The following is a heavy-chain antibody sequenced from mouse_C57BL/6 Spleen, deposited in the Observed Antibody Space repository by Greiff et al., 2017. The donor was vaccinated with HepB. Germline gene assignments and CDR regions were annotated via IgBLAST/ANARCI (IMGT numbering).Heavy chain of an antibody. CDR3: ARGATVVALRPDY. V-gene: IGHV1-59*01. CDR1: GYTFTSYW. J-gene: IGHJ2*01. Sequence: VQLQQPGAELVRPGTSVKLSCKASGYTFTSYWMHWVKQRPGQGLEWIGVIDPSDSYTNYNQKFKGKATLTVDTSSSTAYMQLSSLTSEDSAVYYCARGATVVALRPDYWGQGTTLTVSS. D-gene: IGHD1-1*01. CDR2: IDPSDSYT.